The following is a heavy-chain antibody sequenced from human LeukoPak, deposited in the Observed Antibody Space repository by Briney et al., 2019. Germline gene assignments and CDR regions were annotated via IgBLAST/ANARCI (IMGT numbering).Heavy chain of an antibody. V-gene: IGHV3-30*18. Sequence: GGSLRLSCAASGFTFSSYAMSWVRQAPGKGLEWVAVISHDGSNKYYADSVKGRFTISRDNSKNTLYLQMNSLRAEDTAVYYCAKDSSSWYDDDAFDIWGQGTMVTVSS. CDR2: ISHDGSNK. D-gene: IGHD6-13*01. CDR1: GFTFSSYA. J-gene: IGHJ3*02. CDR3: AKDSSSWYDDDAFDI.